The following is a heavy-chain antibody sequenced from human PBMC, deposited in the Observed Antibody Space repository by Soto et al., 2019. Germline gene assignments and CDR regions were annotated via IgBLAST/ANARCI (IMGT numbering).Heavy chain of an antibody. J-gene: IGHJ4*02. CDR2: ISSSGSTI. CDR1: GFTFRDYY. D-gene: IGHD5-12*01. CDR3: DRMAPPFDY. V-gene: IGHV3-11*01. Sequence: QVQLVEAGGGLVKPGGSLRLSCAASGFTFRDYYMSWSRQAPGKGLEWVSYISSSGSTIYYADAVKDRFTISRDNAKNALYLQMNTLSAEDTAVYYCDRMAPPFDYWGQGTLVTVSS.